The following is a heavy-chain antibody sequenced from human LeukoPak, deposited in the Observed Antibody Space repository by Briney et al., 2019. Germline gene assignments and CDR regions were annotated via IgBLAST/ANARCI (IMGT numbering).Heavy chain of an antibody. D-gene: IGHD6-13*01. CDR2: ISYDGSNK. V-gene: IGHV3-30-3*01. CDR1: GFTFSSYA. CDR3: ATPPGVVIQAAGTMEPPVDY. J-gene: IGHJ4*02. Sequence: PGGSLRLSCAASGFTFSSYAMHWVRQAPGKGLEWVAVISYDGSNKYYADSVKGRFTISRDNSKNTLYLQMNSLRAEDTAVYYCATPPGVVIQAAGTMEPPVDYWGQGTLATVSS.